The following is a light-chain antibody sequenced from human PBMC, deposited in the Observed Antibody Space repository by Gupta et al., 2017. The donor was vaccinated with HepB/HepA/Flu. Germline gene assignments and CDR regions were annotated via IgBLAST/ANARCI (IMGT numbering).Light chain of an antibody. J-gene: IGKJ1*01. Sequence: DTELTQSPSSVPASVGDRVIITCRSSQDINNHLAWFQQKPGEAPQSLIYAASSLKCGVPSRFSGSASGTEFTLTISSLQPEDFGTYYCQQYNNYPLTFGQGTQVEIK. CDR3: QQYNNYPLT. CDR1: QDINNH. V-gene: IGKV1-16*01. CDR2: AAS.